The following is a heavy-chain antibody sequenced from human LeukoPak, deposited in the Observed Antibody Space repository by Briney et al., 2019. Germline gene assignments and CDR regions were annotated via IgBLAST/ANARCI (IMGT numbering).Heavy chain of an antibody. CDR2: IYTSGST. Sequence: PSETLSLTSPVSAGSITSVCSCWSWIRQPAGKGLEWFARIYTSGSTNYNPSLKRRVTISVDTSNNQFSLKLSSVTAADTAVYYCAREANPIFGVFSNYYFDYWGQGTLVTVSS. D-gene: IGHD3-3*01. CDR1: AGSITSVCSC. V-gene: IGHV4-61*02. J-gene: IGHJ4*02. CDR3: AREANPIFGVFSNYYFDY.